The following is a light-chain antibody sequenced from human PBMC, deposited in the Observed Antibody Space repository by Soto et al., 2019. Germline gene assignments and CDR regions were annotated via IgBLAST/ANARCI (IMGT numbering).Light chain of an antibody. CDR3: CSYVGSYTSYV. CDR2: DVT. J-gene: IGLJ1*01. CDR1: SSDVGTYNF. Sequence: QSVLTQPRSVSGSPGQSVTISCTGTSSDVGTYNFVSWYQQHPGKAPKFMIYDVTKRPSGVPDRFSGSKSGNTASLTISGLRAEDEADYYCCSYVGSYTSYVFGTGTKLTVL. V-gene: IGLV2-11*01.